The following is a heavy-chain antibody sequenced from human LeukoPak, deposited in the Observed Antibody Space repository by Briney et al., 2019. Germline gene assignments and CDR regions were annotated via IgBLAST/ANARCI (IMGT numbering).Heavy chain of an antibody. CDR3: ARGIVVVPAALELNWFDP. V-gene: IGHV4-34*01. D-gene: IGHD2-2*01. CDR2: TNHSGST. J-gene: IGHJ5*02. CDR1: GGSFSGYY. Sequence: SETLSLTCAVYGGSFSGYYWSWIRQPPGKGLEWIGETNHSGSTNYNPSLKSRVTISVDTSKNQFSLKLSSVTAADTAVYYCARGIVVVPAALELNWFDPRGQGTLVTVSS.